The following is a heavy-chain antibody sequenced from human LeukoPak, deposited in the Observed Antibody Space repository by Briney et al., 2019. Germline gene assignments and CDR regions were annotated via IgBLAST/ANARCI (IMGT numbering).Heavy chain of an antibody. J-gene: IGHJ5*02. CDR3: ARHRYYGYVWGSYRPRWFDP. Sequence: GTLRLSCAASGFTFSSFGTSWVRQPPAKGLEWIGEINHSGSTNYNPSLKSRVTISVDTSNNQFSLKLSSVTAADTAVNYCARHRYYGYVWGSYRPRWFDPWGQGTLVTVSS. CDR1: GFTFSSFG. D-gene: IGHD3-16*02. CDR2: INHSGST. V-gene: IGHV4-34*01.